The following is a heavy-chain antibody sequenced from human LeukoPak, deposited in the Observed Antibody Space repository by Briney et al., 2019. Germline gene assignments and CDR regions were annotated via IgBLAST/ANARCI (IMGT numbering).Heavy chain of an antibody. CDR1: GYSFTDYW. D-gene: IGHD2-2*01. CDR2: IYPGDSDT. J-gene: IGHJ4*02. V-gene: IGHV5-51*01. Sequence: GESLKISCKGSGYSFTDYWIGWVRQRPGKGLEWMGMIYPGDSDTRYSPSFQGQVTISADKSISTAHLQWSSLKASDTAMYFCARRPGSSMIEYWGQGTLVTVSS. CDR3: ARRPGSSMIEY.